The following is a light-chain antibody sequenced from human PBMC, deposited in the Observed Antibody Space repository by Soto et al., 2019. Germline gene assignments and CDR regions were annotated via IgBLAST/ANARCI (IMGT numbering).Light chain of an antibody. V-gene: IGKV3-15*01. CDR3: HQYHEWPLT. Sequence: EIVLTQSPATLSVSPGERATLSCRASQSISSNLAWYQQKPGQAARLLIYGASTRATGIPARFSGSGSGTEFSLTISSPQSEDFAVYYCHQYHEWPLTFGGGTKVEIK. CDR2: GAS. CDR1: QSISSN. J-gene: IGKJ4*01.